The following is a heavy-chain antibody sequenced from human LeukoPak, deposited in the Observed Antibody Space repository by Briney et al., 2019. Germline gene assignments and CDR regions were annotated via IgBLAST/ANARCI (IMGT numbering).Heavy chain of an antibody. Sequence: GGSLRLSCAASGFTFSRFSMNWVRQAPGKGLEWVSSISSSGTYIYYADSVKGRFTISRDSAKNSLYLQMNSLRAEDTAVYYCARDCVNSGYYFDYWGQGTLVTVSS. J-gene: IGHJ4*02. V-gene: IGHV3-21*01. CDR3: ARDCVNSGYYFDY. D-gene: IGHD3-22*01. CDR2: ISSSGTYI. CDR1: GFTFSRFS.